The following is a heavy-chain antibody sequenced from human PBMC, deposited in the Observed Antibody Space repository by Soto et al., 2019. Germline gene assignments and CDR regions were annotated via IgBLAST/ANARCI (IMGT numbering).Heavy chain of an antibody. CDR1: GGSVSSVTYY. J-gene: IGHJ5*02. CDR3: ARADDYKSSWFDP. V-gene: IGHV4-61*01. Sequence: QVQLQESGPGLVKPSETLSLTCIVSGGSVSSVTYYWSWIRQPPGKGLEWIGYINYGGSTNYNPSLKRRVSMSLDTSNNQFSLKLISVTAADTAVYYCARADDYKSSWFDPWGQGTLVTVSS. D-gene: IGHD4-4*01. CDR2: INYGGST.